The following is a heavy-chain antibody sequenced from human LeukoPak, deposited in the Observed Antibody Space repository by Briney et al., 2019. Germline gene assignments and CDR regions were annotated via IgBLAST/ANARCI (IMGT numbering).Heavy chain of an antibody. V-gene: IGHV3-30*01. J-gene: IGHJ4*02. CDR1: GLTVNSHA. D-gene: IGHD1-26*01. CDR3: ARSRASTRNYFDY. CDR2: LSYDGSSK. Sequence: GGSLRLSCGASGLTVNSHALHWVRQAPGKGLEWVADLSYDGSSKYFADSVKGRFTISRDTSKNTVYLQMNSLRPEDTAVYYCARSRASTRNYFDYWGQGTLVTVSS.